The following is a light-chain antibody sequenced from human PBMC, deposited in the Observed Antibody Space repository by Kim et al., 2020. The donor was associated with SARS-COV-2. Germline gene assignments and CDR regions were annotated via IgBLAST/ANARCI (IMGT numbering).Light chain of an antibody. Sequence: VAPGKTARITCGGNNIGSKSLHWYQQKPGQDPVLVIYYDRDRPSGIPERFSGSNSGNTATLTISRVEAGDEADYYCQVWDSSSVVFGGGTQLTVL. CDR2: YDR. V-gene: IGLV3-21*04. CDR1: NIGSKS. CDR3: QVWDSSSVV. J-gene: IGLJ2*01.